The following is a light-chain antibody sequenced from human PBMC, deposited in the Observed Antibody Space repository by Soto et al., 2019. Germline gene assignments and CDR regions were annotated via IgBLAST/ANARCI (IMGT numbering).Light chain of an antibody. CDR2: EVS. CDR1: SSDVGSYNL. Sequence: QSALTQPASVSGSPGQSITISCTGTSSDVGSYNLVSWYQQHPGKAPKLMIYEVSERPSGVSNRFSGSKSGNTASLTICGLQAEDEADYYCCSYAGSSTSLVFGGGTKVTVL. J-gene: IGLJ2*01. CDR3: CSYAGSSTSLV. V-gene: IGLV2-23*02.